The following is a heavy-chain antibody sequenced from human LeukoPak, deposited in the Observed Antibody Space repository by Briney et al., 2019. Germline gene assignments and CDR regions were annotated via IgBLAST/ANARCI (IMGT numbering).Heavy chain of an antibody. V-gene: IGHV3-23*01. CDR1: GFTFSNYG. CDR2: ISDSGGST. D-gene: IGHD6-13*01. CDR3: AKEAGYSSSWTDY. Sequence: GGTLRLSCAASGFTFSNYGMSWVRQAPGKGLEWVAAISDSGGSTYYADSVKGRFTISRDNSKNTLYLQMNSLRAEDTAVYYCAKEAGYSSSWTDYWGQGTLVTVSS. J-gene: IGHJ4*02.